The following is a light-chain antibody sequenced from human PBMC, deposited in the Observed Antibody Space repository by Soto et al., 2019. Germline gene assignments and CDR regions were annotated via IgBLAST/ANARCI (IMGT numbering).Light chain of an antibody. CDR1: QSISNW. Sequence: DIQITQSPSTLPASVGDRVTNTCRASQSISNWLAWYQQKPGKAPKLLIYAASSLQSGVPSRFSGSGSGTEFTLTISSLQPDDFATYYCQHYNSYSEAFGQGTKVDIK. CDR2: AAS. V-gene: IGKV1-5*01. J-gene: IGKJ1*01. CDR3: QHYNSYSEA.